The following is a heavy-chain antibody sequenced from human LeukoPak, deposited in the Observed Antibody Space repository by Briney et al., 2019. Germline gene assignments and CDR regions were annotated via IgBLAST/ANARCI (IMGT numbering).Heavy chain of an antibody. D-gene: IGHD3-22*01. Sequence: PGGSLRLSCAASGFTFSSYAMNWVRQAPGKGLEWVSGISGSGGSTYYADSVKGRFTISRDNSKNTLYLQMNSLRVEDTAVYYCASLNSDSSGYYLHDAFDIWGQGTMVTVSS. CDR3: ASLNSDSSGYYLHDAFDI. CDR2: ISGSGGST. J-gene: IGHJ3*02. CDR1: GFTFSSYA. V-gene: IGHV3-23*01.